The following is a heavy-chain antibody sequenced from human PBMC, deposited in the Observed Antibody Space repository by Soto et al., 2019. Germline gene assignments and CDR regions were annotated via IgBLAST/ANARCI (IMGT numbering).Heavy chain of an antibody. D-gene: IGHD5-18*01. Sequence: ASVKVSCKASGYTFTSYGISWVRQAPGQGLEWMGWISAYNGNTNYAQKLQGRVTMTTDTSTSTAYMELRSLRSDDTAVYYCARRTGYGRRLSDFDSWGQGNLVTVSA. CDR2: ISAYNGNT. CDR1: GYTFTSYG. J-gene: IGHJ4*02. CDR3: ARRTGYGRRLSDFDS. V-gene: IGHV1-18*01.